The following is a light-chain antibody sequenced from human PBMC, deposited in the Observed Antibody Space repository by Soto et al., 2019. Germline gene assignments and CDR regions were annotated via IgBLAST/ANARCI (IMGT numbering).Light chain of an antibody. V-gene: IGKV3-20*01. CDR3: QQYDDSYT. CDR2: GAS. Sequence: EIVLTQSPGTLSLSPGERATLSCRASQSVDSSFLAWYQQKPGQSTRLLIYGASNRATGIPDRFSGSGSGTDFTLTISRLEAEDFAVYFCQQYDDSYTFGQGTKLEIK. CDR1: QSVDSSF. J-gene: IGKJ2*01.